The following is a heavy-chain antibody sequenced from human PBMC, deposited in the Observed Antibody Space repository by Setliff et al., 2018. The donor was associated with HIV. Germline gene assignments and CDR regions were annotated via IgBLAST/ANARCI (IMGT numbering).Heavy chain of an antibody. J-gene: IGHJ5*02. CDR3: ASRVYYYDSSGYLREEGFDP. D-gene: IGHD3-22*01. CDR1: GFSISSGYY. CDR2: IYHSGNT. V-gene: IGHV4-38-2*01. Sequence: SETLSLTCAVSGFSISSGYYWGWIRQPPGKGLEWIGSIYHSGNTYYNPSLKSRVTISVDTSKNQFSLKLSSVTAADAAVYYCASRVYYYDSSGYLREEGFDPWGQGTLVTVSS.